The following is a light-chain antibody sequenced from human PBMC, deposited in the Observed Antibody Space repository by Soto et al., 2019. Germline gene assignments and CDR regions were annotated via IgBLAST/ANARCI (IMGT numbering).Light chain of an antibody. J-gene: IGKJ1*01. Sequence: IVMTQSPASLSVSPGEGATLSCRASQSVSNNLAWYQQTPGQAPRLLIYGASTRATGIPARFSGSGSGTDFTLTISSLQSEDFAVYYCQQYNNWPRGTLGQGTKVEIK. CDR3: QQYNNWPRGT. CDR1: QSVSNN. V-gene: IGKV3-15*01. CDR2: GAS.